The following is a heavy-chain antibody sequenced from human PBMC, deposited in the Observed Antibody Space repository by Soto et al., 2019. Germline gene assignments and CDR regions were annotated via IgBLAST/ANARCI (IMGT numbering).Heavy chain of an antibody. J-gene: IGHJ6*02. CDR2: IYYSGST. D-gene: IGHD2-21*01. CDR3: ARGDFLAALHGMDV. Sequence: QVQLQESGPGLVKPSQTLSLTCTVSGGSISSGDYYWSWIRQPPGKGLEWIGYIYYSGSTYYNPSLKSRVNISVDTSKNQLSLHRSSVTAADTAVYYCARGDFLAALHGMDVWGQGTTVTVSS. CDR1: GGSISSGDYY. V-gene: IGHV4-30-4*01.